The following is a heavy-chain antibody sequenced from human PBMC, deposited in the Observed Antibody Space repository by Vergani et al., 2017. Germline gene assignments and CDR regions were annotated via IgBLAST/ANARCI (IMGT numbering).Heavy chain of an antibody. CDR1: GGSISSSNYY. CDR2: IYYSGST. V-gene: IGHV4-39*01. D-gene: IGHD4-17*01. CDR3: ARPLQYGGDYCSVDV. J-gene: IGHJ6*03. Sequence: QLQLQESGPGLVKPSETLSLTCTVSGGSISSSNYYWGWIRQPPGKGLEWIGTIYYSGSTYYNPSLKSRVTISVDTSKNQFSLKLSSVTAAETAVNYCARPLQYGGDYCSVDVWGKGTTLTVSS.